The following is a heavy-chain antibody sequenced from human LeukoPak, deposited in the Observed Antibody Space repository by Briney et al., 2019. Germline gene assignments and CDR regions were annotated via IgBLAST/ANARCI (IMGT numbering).Heavy chain of an antibody. J-gene: IGHJ6*02. D-gene: IGHD1-1*01. Sequence: ASVKVSCKASGYIFISCYMNWVRQAPGQGLEWRGIINPRDGGTSYAQKFQGRVTMARATSTSTVYMELSSLRSEYTALYFCARDGNYGMDVWGQGTTVTVSS. CDR3: ARDGNYGMDV. V-gene: IGHV1-46*01. CDR2: INPRDGGT. CDR1: GYIFISCY.